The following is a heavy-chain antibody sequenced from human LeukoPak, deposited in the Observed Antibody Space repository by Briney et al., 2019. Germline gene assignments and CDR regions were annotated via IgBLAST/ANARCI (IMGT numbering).Heavy chain of an antibody. Sequence: GGSLRLSCAASGSTFSSYAMSWVRQAPGKGLEWVSSITGSSASTYYADSVKGRFTISRDNSKNTLYLQMNSLRAEDTAVYFCAKLDYYDTHWGQGTLVTVSS. CDR1: GSTFSSYA. V-gene: IGHV3-23*01. CDR2: ITGSSAST. D-gene: IGHD3-22*01. J-gene: IGHJ4*02. CDR3: AKLDYYDTH.